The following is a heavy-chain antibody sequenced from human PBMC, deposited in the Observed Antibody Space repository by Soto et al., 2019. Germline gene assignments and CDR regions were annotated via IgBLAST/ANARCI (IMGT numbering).Heavy chain of an antibody. CDR3: VRGCYGSEIH. J-gene: IGHJ4*02. CDR2: VYNGGAT. V-gene: IGHV3-53*04. Sequence: EVRLVESGGGLVQPGGSLRLSCAASGFSVSSNYMTWVRQAPGKGLEWVSLVYNGGATHYAASVKGRFTISTHSSQSTLFLQMNSLRTEDTATYYCVRGCYGSEIHWGQGTKVTVSS. D-gene: IGHD3-10*01. CDR1: GFSVSSNY.